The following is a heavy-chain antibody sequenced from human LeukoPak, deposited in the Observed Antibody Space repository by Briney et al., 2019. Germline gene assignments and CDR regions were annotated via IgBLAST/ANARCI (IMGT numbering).Heavy chain of an antibody. CDR2: ISGSGSST. J-gene: IGHJ4*02. Sequence: PGGSLRLSCAASGVTLSTYAMSWARQAPGKGLEWVSAISGSGSSTYYADSVKGRFTLSRDNSKNTLYLQMNSLRAEDTAVYYCAKHNIDYWGQGTLVTVSS. V-gene: IGHV3-23*01. D-gene: IGHD1-1*01. CDR1: GVTLSTYA. CDR3: AKHNIDY.